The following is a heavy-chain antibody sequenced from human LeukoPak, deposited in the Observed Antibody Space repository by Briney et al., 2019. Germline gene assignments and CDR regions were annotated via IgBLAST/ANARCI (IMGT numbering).Heavy chain of an antibody. Sequence: ASVKVSCKASGYTFTSYGISWVRQAPGQGLEWMGWISAYNGNTNYAQKLQGRVTMTTDTSTSTAYMELRSLRSDDTAVYYCARDPYDFGSGYSFDYWGQGTLVTVSS. V-gene: IGHV1-18*01. J-gene: IGHJ4*02. CDR2: ISAYNGNT. D-gene: IGHD3-3*01. CDR3: ARDPYDFGSGYSFDY. CDR1: GYTFTSYG.